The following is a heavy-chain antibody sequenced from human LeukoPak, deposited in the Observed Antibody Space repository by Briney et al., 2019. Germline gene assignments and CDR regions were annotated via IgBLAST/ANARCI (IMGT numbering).Heavy chain of an antibody. Sequence: GESLKISCKGSGYTFSTYWIGWVRQTPGKGLEWMGIIYPGDSDTVFSPSFQGQVTFSADKSISTAYLEWSSLKASDSAIYYCARLGYCSSASCYYGMDVWGQGTTVTVSS. J-gene: IGHJ6*02. CDR1: GYTFSTYW. CDR3: ARLGYCSSASCYYGMDV. D-gene: IGHD2-2*01. CDR2: IYPGDSDT. V-gene: IGHV5-51*01.